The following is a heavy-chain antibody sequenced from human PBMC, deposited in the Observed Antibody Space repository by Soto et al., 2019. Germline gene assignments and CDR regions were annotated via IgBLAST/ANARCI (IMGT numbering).Heavy chain of an antibody. CDR3: ARVVPGAEAWFGP. D-gene: IGHD2-2*01. CDR1: GYTFSNYG. Sequence: QVQLVQSGCEVKRPGASVKVACKTSGYTFSNYGITWVRQATGQPLEWLGWISLYSDGTNYAQKFQGRVSMTTDTSTTTAYMELRSLRADDTAGYYCARVVPGAEAWFGPWGQGTLVTVSS. J-gene: IGHJ5*02. V-gene: IGHV1-18*01. CDR2: ISLYSDGT.